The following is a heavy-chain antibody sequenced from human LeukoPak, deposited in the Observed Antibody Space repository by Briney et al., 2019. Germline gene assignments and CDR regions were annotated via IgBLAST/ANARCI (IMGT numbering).Heavy chain of an antibody. D-gene: IGHD3-10*01. CDR3: ARDKATRRSGWFDR. CDR1: GDSVSSNIVS. CDR2: TYYRSKWYN. Sequence: SQTLSLTCALSGDSVSSNIVSWNWIRQSPSRGLEWLGRTYYRSKWYNEYPESVKSRITITADTSRNQFSLHLNSVTLEDTAVYFCARDKATRRSGWFDRWGQGTLVTVSS. V-gene: IGHV6-1*01. J-gene: IGHJ5*02.